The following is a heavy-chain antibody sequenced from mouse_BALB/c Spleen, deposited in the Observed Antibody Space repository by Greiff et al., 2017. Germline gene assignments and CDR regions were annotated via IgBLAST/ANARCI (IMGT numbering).Heavy chain of an antibody. CDR3: ARSKGVAPDY. V-gene: IGHV1-5*01. CDR2: IYPGNSDT. CDR1: GFTFTSYW. J-gene: IGHJ2*01. Sequence: VQLQQSGTVLARPGASVKMSCKASGFTFTSYWMHWVKQRPGQGLEWMGAIYPGNSDTSHNQKFKGKAKLTAVTSTSTAYMELSSLTSENSAVYCCARSKGVAPDYWGQGTTLTVSS. D-gene: IGHD1-1*02.